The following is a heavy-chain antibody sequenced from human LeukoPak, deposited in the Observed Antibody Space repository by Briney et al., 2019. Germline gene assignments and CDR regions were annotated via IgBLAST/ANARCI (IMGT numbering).Heavy chain of an antibody. V-gene: IGHV1-8*01. CDR2: INPNSGKT. J-gene: IGHJ5*02. Sequence: GASVTVSCKASGYTFTVFDINWERHAPGRGPEWMGGINPNSGKTDYAQKFQGRVTMTRDTSINTGRMELTSLTSEDTAVYYCARALDRSYYDVDLSWGQGTVISVSS. CDR3: ARALDRSYYDVDLS. CDR1: GYTFTVFD. D-gene: IGHD3-10*01.